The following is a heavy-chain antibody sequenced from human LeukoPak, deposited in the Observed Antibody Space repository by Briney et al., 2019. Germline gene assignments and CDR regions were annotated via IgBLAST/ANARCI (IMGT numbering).Heavy chain of an antibody. Sequence: SVTLTCKASGGTFSSYAISWVRQAPGQGLEWMGRIIPILGIEYYAQKIQGRVTLIADKSNRSAYMELSHLSSEAAAEYCSARDAEYSSGWYSFDYWGQGTLVTVSS. CDR3: ARDAEYSSGWYSFDY. CDR2: IIPILGIE. J-gene: IGHJ4*02. D-gene: IGHD6-19*01. CDR1: GGTFSSYA. V-gene: IGHV1-69*04.